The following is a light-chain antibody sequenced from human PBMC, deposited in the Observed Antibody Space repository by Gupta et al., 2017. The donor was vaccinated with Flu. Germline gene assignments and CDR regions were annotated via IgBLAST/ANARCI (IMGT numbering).Light chain of an antibody. CDR3: AAWDDSLNGVV. V-gene: IGLV1-44*01. CDR1: NSNIGRDT. Sequence: QSVLTQPPSASGTPGQRVTISCSGSNSNIGRDTVNWYQHLPGTAPRLLIYGYNQRASGVPDRFSGSKSGTSASLAISGLQSEDEAEYYCAAWDDSLNGVVFGGGIKLTVL. J-gene: IGLJ2*01. CDR2: GYN.